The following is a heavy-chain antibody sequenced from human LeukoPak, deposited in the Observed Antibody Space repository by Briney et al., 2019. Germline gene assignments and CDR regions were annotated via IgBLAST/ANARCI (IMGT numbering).Heavy chain of an antibody. CDR1: GDAITGSSYY. V-gene: IGHV4-39*01. Sequence: PSGTLSLTCTVSGDAITGSSYYWSWIRQPPGKGLEWIGSMYYSGSTFSNPSLRSRVNMSADTSKNQFSLKLSSVTAADTAVYYCARQYYDRTGYYYFDNWSQGTQVTVSS. CDR3: ARQYYDRTGYYYFDN. CDR2: MYYSGST. D-gene: IGHD3-22*01. J-gene: IGHJ4*02.